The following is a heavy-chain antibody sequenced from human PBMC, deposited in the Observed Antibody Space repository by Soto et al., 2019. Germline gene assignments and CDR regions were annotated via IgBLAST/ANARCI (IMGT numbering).Heavy chain of an antibody. J-gene: IGHJ4*02. CDR3: AREGAVATDY. Sequence: QVQIQQWGAGLLKPSETLSLTCAVYGGSFSDYYWSWIRQSPGKGLEWIGEINHSGGTNYTPSLDRRVTRSGDSSETQVSLKVTSGTAAATAVYYAAREGAVATDYWGPGTLVPVSS. CDR2: INHSGGT. CDR1: GGSFSDYY. D-gene: IGHD5-12*01. V-gene: IGHV4-34*02.